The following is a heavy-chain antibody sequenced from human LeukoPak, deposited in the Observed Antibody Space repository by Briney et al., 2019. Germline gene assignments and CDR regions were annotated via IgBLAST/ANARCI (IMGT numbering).Heavy chain of an antibody. CDR1: GFSFNSYA. Sequence: GGSLRLSCAASGFSFNSYAMSWVRQAPGKGLEWVSAISGSGGSTYYADSVKGRFTISRDNSKNTLYLQMNSLRAEDTAVYYCAKDPWVSSGSDYWGQGTLVTVSS. CDR2: ISGSGGST. J-gene: IGHJ4*02. D-gene: IGHD6-19*01. CDR3: AKDPWVSSGSDY. V-gene: IGHV3-23*01.